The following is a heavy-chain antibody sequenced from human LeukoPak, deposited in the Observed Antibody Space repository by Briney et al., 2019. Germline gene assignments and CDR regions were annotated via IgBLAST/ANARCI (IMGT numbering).Heavy chain of an antibody. D-gene: IGHD6-13*01. V-gene: IGHV1-69*06. J-gene: IGHJ4*02. CDR1: GGTFSSYA. Sequence: SVKVSCKASGGTFSSYAISWVRQAPGQGLERMGGIIPIFGTANYAQKFQGRVTITADKSTSTAYMELSSLRSEDTAVYYCARGGYSAGSWYLFHYFDYWGQGTLVTVSS. CDR2: IIPIFGTA. CDR3: ARGGYSAGSWYLFHYFDY.